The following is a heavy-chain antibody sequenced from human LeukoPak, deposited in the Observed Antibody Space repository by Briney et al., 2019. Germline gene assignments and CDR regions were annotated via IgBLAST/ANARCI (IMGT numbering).Heavy chain of an antibody. J-gene: IGHJ6*01. D-gene: IGHD3-3*01. CDR2: INPNSGGT. Sequence: ASVTVSCKASGYTFTGYYMHWVRQAPGQGLEWMGWINPNSGGTNYAQKFQGRVTMTRDTSISTAYMELSRLRSDDTAVYYCARGRRRITIFGVVDMDVWGQGTTVTVSS. CDR1: GYTFTGYY. CDR3: ARGRRRITIFGVVDMDV. V-gene: IGHV1-2*02.